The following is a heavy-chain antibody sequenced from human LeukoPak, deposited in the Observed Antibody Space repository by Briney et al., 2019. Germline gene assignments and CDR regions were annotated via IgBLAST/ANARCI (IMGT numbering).Heavy chain of an antibody. CDR1: GFSFSNYW. CDR2: IKQDGSQK. CDR3: ATDGSGGSTQYNWFDP. Sequence: GGSLRLSCVASGFSFSNYWMNWVRLAPGKGLEWVANIKQDGSQKYYVDSVKGRFTISRDNAKNSLYLQMNSLRAEDTAVYYCATDGSGGSTQYNWFDPWGQGTLVTVS. J-gene: IGHJ5*02. V-gene: IGHV3-7*01. D-gene: IGHD1-26*01.